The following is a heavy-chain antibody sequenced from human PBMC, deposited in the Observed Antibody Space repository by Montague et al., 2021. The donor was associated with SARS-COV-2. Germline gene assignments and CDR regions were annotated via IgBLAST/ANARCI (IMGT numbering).Heavy chain of an antibody. D-gene: IGHD6-19*01. CDR2: LSYSGRP. V-gene: IGHV4-59*08. CDR3: AGRLPQYTSGWYFDQ. CDR1: GGSFRDYA. J-gene: IGHJ4*02. Sequence: SETLSLTCDFAGGSFRDYAWSWIRQPPGKRLEWIGYLSYSGRPIYNPSLESRVSISVDTSKNQFSLRLRSVIAADTAVYYCAGRLPQYTSGWYFDQWGQGTTVAVSS.